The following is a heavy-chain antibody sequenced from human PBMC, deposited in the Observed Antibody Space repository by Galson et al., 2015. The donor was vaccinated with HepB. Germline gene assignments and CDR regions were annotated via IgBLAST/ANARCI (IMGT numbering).Heavy chain of an antibody. CDR2: ISYDGSNK. Sequence: SLRLSCAASGFTFSSYAMHWVRQAPGKGLEWVAVISYDGSNKYYADSVKGRFTISRDNSKNTLYLQMNSLRAEDTAVYYCARDDFWGEAFDIWGQGTMVTVSS. CDR3: ARDDFWGEAFDI. V-gene: IGHV3-30*04. J-gene: IGHJ3*02. D-gene: IGHD3/OR15-3a*01. CDR1: GFTFSSYA.